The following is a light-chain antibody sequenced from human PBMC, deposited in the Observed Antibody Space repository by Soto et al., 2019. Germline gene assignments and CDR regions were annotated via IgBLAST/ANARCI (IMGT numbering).Light chain of an antibody. V-gene: IGKV3-11*01. J-gene: IGKJ4*01. CDR1: QSVSSY. CDR3: QQRSNWPFLT. Sequence: EIVLTQSPATLSLSPGERATLSCRASQSVSSYLAWYQQKPGQAPRLLIYDASNMAAGIPARFSGSGSGTDFTLTISSLEPEDVAVYYCQQRSNWPFLTFGGGTKVEIK. CDR2: DAS.